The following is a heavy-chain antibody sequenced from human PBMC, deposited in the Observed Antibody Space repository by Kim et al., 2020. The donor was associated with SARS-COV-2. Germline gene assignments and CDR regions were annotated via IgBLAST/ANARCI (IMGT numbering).Heavy chain of an antibody. D-gene: IGHD5-18*01. CDR1: GGSISSYY. Sequence: SETLSLTCTVSGGSISSYYWSWIRQPPGKGLEWIGYIYYSGSTNYNPSLKTRVTISVDTSKNQFSLKLSSVTAADTAVYYCARDYSYGYDYWGQGTLVTVSS. V-gene: IGHV4-59*01. CDR2: IYYSGST. J-gene: IGHJ4*02. CDR3: ARDYSYGYDY.